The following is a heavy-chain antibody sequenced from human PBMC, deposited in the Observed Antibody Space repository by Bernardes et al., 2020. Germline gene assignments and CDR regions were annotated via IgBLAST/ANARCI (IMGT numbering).Heavy chain of an antibody. Sequence: LSLLFPVYCGPLSGFYWSWIRQPPWKGPEWIGEVNHSRSTNYNSSLKSRDTIPVDTPKNQFSLKLSSVTAADTAVYYCARGLIPRITIFGVVIRDPARSYGMDVWGQGTTVTVSS. J-gene: IGHJ6*02. CDR2: VNHSRST. D-gene: IGHD3-3*01. V-gene: IGHV4-34*01. CDR1: CGPLSGFY. CDR3: ARGLIPRITIFGVVIRDPARSYGMDV.